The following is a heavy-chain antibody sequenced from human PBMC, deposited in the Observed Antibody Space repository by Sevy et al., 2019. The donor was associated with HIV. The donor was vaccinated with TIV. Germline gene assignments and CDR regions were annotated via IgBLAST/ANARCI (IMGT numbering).Heavy chain of an antibody. V-gene: IGHV3-23*01. CDR2: ISGSGGST. Sequence: GGSLRLSCAASGFTFSSYAMSWVRQAPGKGLEWVSAISGSGGSTYYADSVKGRSTISRDNSKNMVYLQMNSLRAEDTAVYYCKGYGSGSYYNEGLWGQGTLVTVSS. J-gene: IGHJ4*02. CDR3: KGYGSGSYYNEGL. CDR1: GFTFSSYA. D-gene: IGHD3-10*01.